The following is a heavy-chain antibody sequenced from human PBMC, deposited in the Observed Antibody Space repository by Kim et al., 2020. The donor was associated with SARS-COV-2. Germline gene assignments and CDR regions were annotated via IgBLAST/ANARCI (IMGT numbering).Heavy chain of an antibody. V-gene: IGHV4-4*07. J-gene: IGHJ6*02. CDR1: GGSISSYY. CDR2: IYNSGST. CDR3: ARAAVGPYGMDV. D-gene: IGHD6-13*01. Sequence: SETLSLTCTVSGGSISSYYWSWIRQPPGKGLEWIGRIYNSGSTNYTPSLKSPVTMSLDTSRNQFSLKLSSVTAADTAVYYCARAAVGPYGMDVWGQGTTVTVSS.